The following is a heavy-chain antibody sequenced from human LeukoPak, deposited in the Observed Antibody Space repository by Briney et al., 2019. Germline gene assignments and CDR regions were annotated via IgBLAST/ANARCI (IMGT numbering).Heavy chain of an antibody. CDR3: ARDLDSALDY. CDR1: GGTISSYY. D-gene: IGHD1-26*01. V-gene: IGHV4-59*01. CDR2: IYYSGST. J-gene: IGHJ4*02. Sequence: SETLSLTCTVSGGTISSYYWSWIRQPPGKGLEWIGYIYYSGSTNYNPSLKSRVTISVDTSKNQFSLKLSSVTAADTAVYYCARDLDSALDYWGQGTLVTVSS.